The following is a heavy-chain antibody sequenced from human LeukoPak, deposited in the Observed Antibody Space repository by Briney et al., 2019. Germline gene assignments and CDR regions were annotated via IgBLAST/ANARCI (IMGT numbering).Heavy chain of an antibody. D-gene: IGHD4-23*01. V-gene: IGHV4-59*01. J-gene: IGHJ2*01. CDR3: ARSVVTLYWYFDL. CDR2: IYYSGSA. Sequence: SETLSLTCTVSGGSISGYYYNWIRQPPGKGLEWIGYIYYSGSANYNPSLKSRVTISLDTSKNQFSLKLSSVTTADTAVYYCARSVVTLYWYFDLWGRGTLVTVSS. CDR1: GGSISGYY.